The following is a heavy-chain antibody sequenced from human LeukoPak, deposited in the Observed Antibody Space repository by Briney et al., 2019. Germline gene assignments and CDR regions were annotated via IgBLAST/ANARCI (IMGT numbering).Heavy chain of an antibody. Sequence: GESLKISCKGSGYIFSTNWIGWVRQMPGKGLEWMGIIYPSDSDTRYNPSFQGQVIISADKSISTAYLQWSSLKASDTAMYYCARGGRSSYGMDVWAKGPRSPSP. CDR3: ARGGRSSYGMDV. CDR1: GYIFSTNW. J-gene: IGHJ6*02. V-gene: IGHV5-51*01. CDR2: IYPSDSDT. D-gene: IGHD1-26*01.